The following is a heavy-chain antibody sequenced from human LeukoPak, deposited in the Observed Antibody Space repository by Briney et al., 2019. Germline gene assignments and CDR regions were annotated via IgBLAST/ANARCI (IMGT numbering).Heavy chain of an antibody. J-gene: IGHJ6*02. CDR1: GFAFSTYT. CDR3: ARDRVPSSTWWEDYYYGMDV. V-gene: IGHV3-21*01. Sequence: PGGSLRLSCAASGFAFSTYTMNWVRQAPGKGLEWVASISSTSTYMDYADSVKGRFTISRDNAKSSLYLQMNSLRAEDTAVYYCARDRVPSSTWWEDYYYGMDVWGQGTTVTVSS. CDR2: ISSTSTYM. D-gene: IGHD1-26*01.